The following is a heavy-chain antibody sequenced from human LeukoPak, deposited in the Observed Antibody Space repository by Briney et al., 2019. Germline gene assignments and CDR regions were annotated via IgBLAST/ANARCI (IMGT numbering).Heavy chain of an antibody. V-gene: IGHV1-2*02. CDR1: GYTFTGYY. Sequence: ASVKVSCKASGYTFTGYYMHWVRQAPGQGLEWIGWINPNSGGTNYSQKFQGRVTMTRDTSISTAYMELSRLRSDDTAVYYCASSFMGSRQPPRGPWGQGTLVTVSS. CDR3: ASSFMGSRQPPRGP. J-gene: IGHJ5*02. CDR2: INPNSGGT. D-gene: IGHD6-13*01.